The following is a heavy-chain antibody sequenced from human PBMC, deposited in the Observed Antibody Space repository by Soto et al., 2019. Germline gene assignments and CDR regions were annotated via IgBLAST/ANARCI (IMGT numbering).Heavy chain of an antibody. J-gene: IGHJ4*02. CDR2: INRDGSST. V-gene: IGHV3-74*01. D-gene: IGHD2-2*01. CDR3: AKTPISYCSSTSCYRYFYI. Sequence: GGSLRLSCAASGFSFSSHWMHWIRQDPEKGLVWVSHINRDGSSTAYADSVKGRFTISRDNAKNTLYLQMDSLRADDTAVYYCAKTPISYCSSTSCYRYFYIWGKGTLVTVSS. CDR1: GFSFSSHW.